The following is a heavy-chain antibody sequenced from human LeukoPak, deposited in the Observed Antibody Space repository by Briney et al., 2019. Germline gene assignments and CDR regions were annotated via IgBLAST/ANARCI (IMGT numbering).Heavy chain of an antibody. CDR2: IYYSGST. CDR1: GGSISSYY. V-gene: IGHV4-59*01. D-gene: IGHD3-10*01. Sequence: PSETLSLTCTVSGGSISSYYWSWIRQPPGKGLEWIGYIYYSGSTNYNPSLKSRVTISVDTSKNQFSLKLSSVTAADTAVYYCARDLGELLFGGSDYWGQGTLVTVSS. CDR3: ARDLGELLFGGSDY. J-gene: IGHJ4*02.